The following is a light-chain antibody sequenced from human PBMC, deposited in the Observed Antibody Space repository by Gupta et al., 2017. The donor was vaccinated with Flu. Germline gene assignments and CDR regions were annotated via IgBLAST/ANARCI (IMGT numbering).Light chain of an antibody. J-gene: IGKJ1*01. V-gene: IGKV1-39*01. Sequence: DIQMTQSPSSLSASLGDKVSITFRASQSININLNWYQQNPGKAPKLLIYAASRVQSGVPSRFSGSGSGTDFTLTINRLQPEDFATYYCQQCYSTPRTFGQGTIVEIK. CDR1: QSININ. CDR3: QQCYSTPRT. CDR2: AAS.